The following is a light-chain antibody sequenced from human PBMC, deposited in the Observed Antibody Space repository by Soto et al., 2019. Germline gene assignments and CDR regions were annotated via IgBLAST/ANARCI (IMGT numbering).Light chain of an antibody. CDR1: SGDIGSYNR. CDR2: GVV. Sequence: QSVLTQPASVSGSPGQSITISCTGTSGDIGSYNRVSWYQQHPGKAPKLLIYGVVRWPSGVPDRFSGSKSGNTASLTISGLKAEDEADYFCCSYAGGYTYVFGTGTKVTVL. CDR3: CSYAGGYTYV. V-gene: IGLV2-11*01. J-gene: IGLJ1*01.